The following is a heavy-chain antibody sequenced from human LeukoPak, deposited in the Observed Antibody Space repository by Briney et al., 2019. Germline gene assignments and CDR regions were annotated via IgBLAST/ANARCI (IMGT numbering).Heavy chain of an antibody. D-gene: IGHD2-15*01. CDR1: GFTFSSYA. V-gene: IGHV3-23*01. CDR2: ISGSGGST. J-gene: IGHJ4*02. Sequence: PGGSLRLSCAASGFTFSSYAMSWVRQAPGKGLEWVSAISGSGGSTYYADSEKGRFTISRDNSKNTLYLQMNSLRAGDTAVYYCAKGIYCSGGSCCSGYDYWGQGTLVTVSS. CDR3: AKGIYCSGGSCCSGYDY.